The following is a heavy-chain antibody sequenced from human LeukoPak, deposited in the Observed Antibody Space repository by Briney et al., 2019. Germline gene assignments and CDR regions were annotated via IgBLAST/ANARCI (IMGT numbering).Heavy chain of an antibody. CDR2: ISGSGGST. CDR3: AKLGVYGPWYYYDSSGYYPDY. V-gene: IGHV3-23*01. Sequence: GGSLRLSCAASGFILSPYGMNWVRQAPGKGLEWVSAISGSGGSTYYADSVKGRFTISRDNSKNTLYLQMNSLRAEDTAVYYCAKLGVYGPWYYYDSSGYYPDYWGQGTLVTVSS. D-gene: IGHD3-22*01. J-gene: IGHJ4*02. CDR1: GFILSPYG.